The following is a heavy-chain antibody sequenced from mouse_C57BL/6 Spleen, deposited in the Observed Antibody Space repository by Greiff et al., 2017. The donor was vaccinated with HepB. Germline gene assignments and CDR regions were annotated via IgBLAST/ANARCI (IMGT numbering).Heavy chain of an antibody. Sequence: QVQLKQPGAELVKPGASVKLSCKASGYTLTSYWMHWVKQRPGQGLEWIGMIHPNSGSTNYNEKFKSKATLTVDKSSSTAYMQLSSLTSEDSAVYYCARGYYGSSDYWGQGTTLTVSS. CDR1: GYTLTSYW. J-gene: IGHJ2*01. CDR3: ARGYYGSSDY. D-gene: IGHD1-1*01. CDR2: IHPNSGST. V-gene: IGHV1-64*01.